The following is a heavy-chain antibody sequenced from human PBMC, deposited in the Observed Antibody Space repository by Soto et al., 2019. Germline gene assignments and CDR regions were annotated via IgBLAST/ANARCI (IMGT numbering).Heavy chain of an antibody. CDR3: ARDRVTMVRGVLHYGMDV. Sequence: PSETLSLTCTVSGGSISSYYWSWIRQPPGKGLEWIGYIYYSGSTNYNSSLKSRVTISVDTSKNQFSLKLSSVTAADTAVYYCARDRVTMVRGVLHYGMDVWGQGTTVTVSS. CDR1: GGSISSYY. CDR2: IYYSGST. J-gene: IGHJ6*02. V-gene: IGHV4-59*01. D-gene: IGHD3-10*01.